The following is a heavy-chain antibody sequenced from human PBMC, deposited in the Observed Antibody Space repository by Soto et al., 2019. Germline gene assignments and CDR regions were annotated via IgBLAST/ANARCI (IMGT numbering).Heavy chain of an antibody. D-gene: IGHD2-2*01. CDR3: ARAFGSTMPSLF. Sequence: SETLSLTCTVSGDFITNSLYYWTWIRQPPGKGLEWIGYIYYSGSTNYNPSLKSRVTMSMDTSKNQFSLKLSSVTAADTAVYYCARAFGSTMPSLFWGQGTLVTVSS. V-gene: IGHV4-61*01. J-gene: IGHJ4*02. CDR2: IYYSGST. CDR1: GDFITNSLYY.